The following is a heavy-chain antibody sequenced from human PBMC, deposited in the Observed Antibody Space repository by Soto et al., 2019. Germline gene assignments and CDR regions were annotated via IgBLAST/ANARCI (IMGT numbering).Heavy chain of an antibody. CDR2: INHSGST. CDR1: GGSFSGYY. V-gene: IGHV4-34*01. J-gene: IGHJ4*02. D-gene: IGHD2-21*01. CDR3: ARDPVSHSLIAY. Sequence: SETLSLTCAVYGGSFSGYYWSWIRQPPGKGLEWIGEINHSGSTNYNPSLKSRVTISVDTSNNQFSLKLSSVTAADTAVYYCARDPVSHSLIAYCGQGTLVTVSS.